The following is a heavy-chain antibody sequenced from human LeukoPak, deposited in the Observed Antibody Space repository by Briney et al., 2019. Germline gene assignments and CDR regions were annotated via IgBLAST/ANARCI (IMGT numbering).Heavy chain of an antibody. D-gene: IGHD5-18*01. Sequence: GGSLRLSCAASGFTFSSYAMGWVRQAPGKGLEWVSAITASGGNTYYADSVKGRFTISRDNSKNTLYLQVNSLRAEDTAVYYCAKGNGYSYGRYYFGYWGQGTLVTVSS. CDR3: AKGNGYSYGRYYFGY. J-gene: IGHJ4*02. V-gene: IGHV3-23*01. CDR1: GFTFSSYA. CDR2: ITASGGNT.